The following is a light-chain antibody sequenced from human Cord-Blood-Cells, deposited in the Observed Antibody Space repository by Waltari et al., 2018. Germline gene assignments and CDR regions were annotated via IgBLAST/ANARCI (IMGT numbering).Light chain of an antibody. CDR1: QSVLYSSNNKNY. Sequence: DIVMTQSPDSLAVSLGERATINCKSSQSVLYSSNNKNYLAWYQQKPGQPPKLLIYWASTRESGVPDRFSGSGSGTDFPLTISSLQAEDVAVYCCQQYYSTPLTFGGGTKVEIK. J-gene: IGKJ4*01. CDR3: QQYYSTPLT. CDR2: WAS. V-gene: IGKV4-1*01.